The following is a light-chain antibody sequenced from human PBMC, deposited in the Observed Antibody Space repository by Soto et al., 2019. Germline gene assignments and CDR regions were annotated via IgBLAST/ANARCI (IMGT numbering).Light chain of an antibody. CDR3: LQYNNWPYT. CDR1: QSVSTK. V-gene: IGKV3-15*01. J-gene: IGKJ2*01. Sequence: EIVMTQSPVTLSESPGERGTLSCRASQSVSTKLLWYQQTPGQAPRLLIYGASTRATGIPARFSGGGSGTEFSLTISSLQSEDFAVYYCLQYNNWPYTFGQGTRVEI. CDR2: GAS.